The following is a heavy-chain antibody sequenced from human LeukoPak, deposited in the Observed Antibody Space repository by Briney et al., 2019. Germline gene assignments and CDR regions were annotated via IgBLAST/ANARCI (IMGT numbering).Heavy chain of an antibody. J-gene: IGHJ4*02. Sequence: SVKVSCKASGGTFSSYAISWVRQAPGQGLEWMGGIIPIFGTANYAQKFQGRVTITADESTSTAYMELSSLRSEDTAVYYCARGPARGILTGYLDYWGQGTLVTVSS. CDR3: ARGPARGILTGYLDY. CDR1: GGTFSSYA. CDR2: IIPIFGTA. V-gene: IGHV1-69*13. D-gene: IGHD3-9*01.